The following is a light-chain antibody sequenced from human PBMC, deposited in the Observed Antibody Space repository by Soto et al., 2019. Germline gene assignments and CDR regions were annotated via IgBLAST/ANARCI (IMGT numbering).Light chain of an antibody. CDR1: QGISNY. Sequence: DIQMTQSPSSLSASVGDRVTITCRASQGISNYLAWYQQQPGKVPKLLIYVASTLQSGVPSRFSASGSGTDFTLTISSLQPEDVATYYCQKYNSAPWTFGQGNKVEIK. CDR3: QKYNSAPWT. CDR2: VAS. V-gene: IGKV1-27*01. J-gene: IGKJ1*01.